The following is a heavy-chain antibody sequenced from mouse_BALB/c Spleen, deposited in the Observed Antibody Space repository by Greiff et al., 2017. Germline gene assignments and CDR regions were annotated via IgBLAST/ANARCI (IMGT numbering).Heavy chain of an antibody. CDR2: IYPGDGDT. V-gene: IGHV1-82*01. J-gene: IGHJ4*01. D-gene: IGHD1-1*01. CDR1: GYAFSSSW. Sequence: QVQLKESGPELVKPGASVKISCKASGYAFSSSWMNWVKQRPGQGLEWIGRIYPGDGDTNYNGKFKGKATLTADKSSSTAYMQLSSLTSVDSAVYFCARRYVYAMDYWGQGTSVTVSS. CDR3: ARRYVYAMDY.